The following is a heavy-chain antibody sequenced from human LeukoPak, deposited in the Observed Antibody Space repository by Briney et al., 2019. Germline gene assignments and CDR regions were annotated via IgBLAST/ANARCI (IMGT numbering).Heavy chain of an antibody. CDR2: ISGNGGST. J-gene: IGHJ4*02. V-gene: IGHV3-23*01. D-gene: IGHD5-24*01. CDR1: GFTFSSYW. Sequence: GGSLRLSCAASGFTFSSYWMSWVRQAPGKGLEWVSAISGNGGSTYYADSVKGRFTISRDNSKNTLYLQMNSLRAEDTAVYYCAKSDCSSDGCKLLNYWGQGTLVTVSS. CDR3: AKSDCSSDGCKLLNY.